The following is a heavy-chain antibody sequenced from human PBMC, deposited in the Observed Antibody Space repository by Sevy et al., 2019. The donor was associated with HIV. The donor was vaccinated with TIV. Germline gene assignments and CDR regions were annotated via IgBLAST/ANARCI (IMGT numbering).Heavy chain of an antibody. Sequence: GGSLRLSCAASGFTFSSYSMNWVRQAPGKGLEWVSSISSSSYISYADSVKGRFTISRDNAKNSLYLQMNSLRAEDTAVYYCARVCSGGSCYSGYFYCGMDVWGQGTTVTVFS. CDR3: ARVCSGGSCYSGYFYCGMDV. D-gene: IGHD2-15*01. CDR2: ISSSSYI. V-gene: IGHV3-21*01. J-gene: IGHJ6*02. CDR1: GFTFSSYS.